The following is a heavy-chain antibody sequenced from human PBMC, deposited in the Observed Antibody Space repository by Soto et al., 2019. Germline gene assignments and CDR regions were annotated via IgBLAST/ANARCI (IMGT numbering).Heavy chain of an antibody. D-gene: IGHD3-22*01. CDR1: GYTFTGYY. CDR2: INPNSGGT. J-gene: IGHJ4*02. V-gene: IGHV1-2*04. Sequence: GASVKVSCKASGYTFTGYYIHWVRQAPGQGLEWMGWINPNSGGTNYAQKFQGWVTMTRDTSISTAYMELSRLRSDDTAVYYCARDWNYYDSSAYSVLVYWGQGTLVTVSS. CDR3: ARDWNYYDSSAYSVLVY.